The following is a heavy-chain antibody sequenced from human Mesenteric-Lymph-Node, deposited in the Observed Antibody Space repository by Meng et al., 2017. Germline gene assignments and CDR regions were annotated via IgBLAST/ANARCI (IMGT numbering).Heavy chain of an antibody. V-gene: IGHV1-8*03. J-gene: IGHJ4*02. CDR3: ARSYYDSSGYYYDDY. Sequence: ASVKVSCKASGYTFTSYGISWVRQATGQGLEWMGWMNPNSGNTGYAQKFQGRVTITRNTSISTAYMELSSLRSEDTAVYYCARSYYDSSGYYYDDYWGQGTLVTVSS. CDR1: GYTFTSYG. D-gene: IGHD3-22*01. CDR2: MNPNSGNT.